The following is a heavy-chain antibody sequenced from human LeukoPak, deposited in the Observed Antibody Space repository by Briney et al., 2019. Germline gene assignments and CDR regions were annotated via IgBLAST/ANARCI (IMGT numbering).Heavy chain of an antibody. V-gene: IGHV4-38-2*02. D-gene: IGHD2-2*02. CDR3: ARKVPAAIGKYSWFDP. CDR2: IYHSGST. J-gene: IGHJ5*02. CDR1: GYSISSGYY. Sequence: SETLSLTCTVSGYSISSGYYWGWIRQPPGKGLEWIGSIYHSGSTYHNPSLKSRVTISVDTSKNQFSLKLSSVTAADTAVYYCARKVPAAIGKYSWFDPWGQGTLVTVSS.